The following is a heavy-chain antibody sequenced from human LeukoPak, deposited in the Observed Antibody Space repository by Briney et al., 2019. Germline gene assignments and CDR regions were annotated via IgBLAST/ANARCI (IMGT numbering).Heavy chain of an antibody. CDR3: ARALYLPENYYYYYGMDV. CDR2: ISGSGGST. V-gene: IGHV3-23*01. CDR1: GFTFSSYA. J-gene: IGHJ6*04. Sequence: GGSLRLSCAASGFTFSSYAMSWVRQAPGKGLEWVSAISGSGGSTYYADSVKGRFTISRDNAKNSLYLQMNSLRAEDTAVYYCARALYLPENYYYYYGMDVWGKGTTVTVSS. D-gene: IGHD2-2*01.